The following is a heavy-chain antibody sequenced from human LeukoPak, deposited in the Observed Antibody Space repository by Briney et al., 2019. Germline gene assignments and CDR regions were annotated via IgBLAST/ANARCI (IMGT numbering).Heavy chain of an antibody. CDR2: TIPIFGTA. CDR1: GGTFSSYA. D-gene: IGHD6-19*01. CDR3: ASLGLGSDSSGWYEDYYYMDV. V-gene: IGHV1-69*06. Sequence: GGSLRLSCAASGGTFSSYAISWVRQAPGQGLEWMGGTIPIFGTANYAQKFQGRVTITADKSTSTAYMELSSLRSEDTAVYYCASLGLGSDSSGWYEDYYYMDVWGKGTTVTVSS. J-gene: IGHJ6*03.